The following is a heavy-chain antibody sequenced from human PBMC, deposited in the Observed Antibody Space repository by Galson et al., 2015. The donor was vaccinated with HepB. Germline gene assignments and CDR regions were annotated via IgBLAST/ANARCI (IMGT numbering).Heavy chain of an antibody. CDR2: IRSKAYGGTT. CDR1: GFTFGDYA. Sequence: SLRLSCAASGFTFGDYAMSWVRQAPGKGLEWVGFIRSKAYGGTTEYAASVKGRFTISRDDSKSIAYLQMNSLKTEDTAVYYCTRAFSDGSGSYLIAYYFDYWGQGTLVTVSS. D-gene: IGHD3-10*01. V-gene: IGHV3-49*04. J-gene: IGHJ4*02. CDR3: TRAFSDGSGSYLIAYYFDY.